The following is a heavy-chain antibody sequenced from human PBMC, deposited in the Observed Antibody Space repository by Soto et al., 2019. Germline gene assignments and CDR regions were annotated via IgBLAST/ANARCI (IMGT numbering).Heavy chain of an antibody. V-gene: IGHV4-59*12. CDR3: ARSGGWKIFGIVAFDI. Sequence: SETLSLTCTVSGGSISSYYWSWIRQPPGKGLEWIGYIYYSGSTNYNPSLKSRVTISVDTSKNQFSLKLSSVTAADTAVYYCARSGGWKIFGIVAFDIWGQGTMVTVSS. D-gene: IGHD3-3*01. CDR1: GGSISSYY. CDR2: IYYSGST. J-gene: IGHJ3*02.